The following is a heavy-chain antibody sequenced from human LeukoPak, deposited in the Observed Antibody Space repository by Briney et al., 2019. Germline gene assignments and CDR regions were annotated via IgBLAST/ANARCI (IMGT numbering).Heavy chain of an antibody. CDR1: GFXFSNYE. D-gene: IGHD6-19*01. CDR3: ARDSSGWYYFDY. CDR2: ISSSSGSTI. Sequence: GGSLRLSCAASGFXFSNYEMNWVRQAPGKGLEWISYISSSSGSTIYYADSVKGRFTISRDNAKNSLYLQMNSLRAEDTAVYYCARDSSGWYYFDYWGQGTLVTVSS. J-gene: IGHJ4*02. V-gene: IGHV3-48*03.